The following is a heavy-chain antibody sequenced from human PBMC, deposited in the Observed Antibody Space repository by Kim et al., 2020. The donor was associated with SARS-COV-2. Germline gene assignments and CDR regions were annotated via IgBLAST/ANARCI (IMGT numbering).Heavy chain of an antibody. CDR2: IGTDSTT. J-gene: IGHJ4*02. Sequence: GGSLRLSCAASGFTFSSFAMSWVRQAPGKGLEWVSTIGTDSTTWYADSVKGRFTISRDNSKNTLYLQMNSPRADDTGVYYCAKEGQFACWCQGSLVTVSS. CDR3: AKEGQFAC. V-gene: IGHV3-23*01. CDR1: GFTFSSFA.